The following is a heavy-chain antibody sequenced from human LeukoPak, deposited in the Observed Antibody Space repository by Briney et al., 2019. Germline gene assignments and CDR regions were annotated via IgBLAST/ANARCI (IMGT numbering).Heavy chain of an antibody. J-gene: IGHJ4*02. CDR2: IYYSGST. D-gene: IGHD1-26*01. CDR3: AKDHIPYSGSYYSADY. CDR1: GGSISSSSYY. Sequence: SETLSLTCTVSGGSISSSSYYWGWIRQPPGKGLEWIGSIYYSGSTYYNPSLKSRVTISVDTSKNQFSLKLSSVPAADTAVYYCAKDHIPYSGSYYSADYWGQGTLVTVSS. V-gene: IGHV4-39*02.